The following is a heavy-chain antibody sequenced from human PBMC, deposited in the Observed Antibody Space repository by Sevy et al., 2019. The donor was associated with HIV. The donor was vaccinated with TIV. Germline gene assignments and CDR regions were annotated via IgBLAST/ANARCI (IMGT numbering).Heavy chain of an antibody. V-gene: IGHV3-66*02. CDR2: RYSGGST. D-gene: IGHD5-18*01. CDR1: GFTVSDNY. CDR3: AGRVTSDSFDI. J-gene: IGHJ3*02. Sequence: GGSLRLTCAASGFTVSDNYMSWVRRAPGKGLEWVSLRYSGGSTYYADSVKGRFTISRDNSKNTLYLKMDSLRAEDTAVYYCAGRVTSDSFDIWGQGTMVTVSS.